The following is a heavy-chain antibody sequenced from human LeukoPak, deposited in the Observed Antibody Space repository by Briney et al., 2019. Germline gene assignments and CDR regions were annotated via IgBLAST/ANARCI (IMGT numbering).Heavy chain of an antibody. J-gene: IGHJ4*02. Sequence: GGSLRLSCAASGFTLSAYWMSWVRQAPGEGLEWVANIKQDGSEKFYVDSVEGRFTISRDNAKNSLYLQMNNLRAEDTAVYYRARGPLTYCSTTSCQFDQWGQGTLVTVSS. CDR2: IKQDGSEK. V-gene: IGHV3-7*04. CDR1: GFTLSAYW. CDR3: ARGPLTYCSTTSCQFDQ. D-gene: IGHD2-2*01.